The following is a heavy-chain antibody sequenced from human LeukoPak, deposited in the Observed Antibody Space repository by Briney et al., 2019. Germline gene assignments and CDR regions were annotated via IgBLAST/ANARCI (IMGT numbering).Heavy chain of an antibody. CDR1: GFTFSSYS. Sequence: GGSLRLSCAASGFTFSSYSMNWVRQAPGKGLEWVSYISSSGSTIYYADSVKGRFTISRDNAKNSLYLQMNSLRAEDTAVYYCARPTVFAFDYWGQGTLVTVSS. D-gene: IGHD4-11*01. CDR2: ISSSGSTI. V-gene: IGHV3-48*01. J-gene: IGHJ4*02. CDR3: ARPTVFAFDY.